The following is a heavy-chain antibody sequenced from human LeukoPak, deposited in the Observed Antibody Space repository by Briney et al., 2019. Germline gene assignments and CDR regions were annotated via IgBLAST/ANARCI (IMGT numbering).Heavy chain of an antibody. CDR1: GGSLSSYY. J-gene: IGHJ3*02. Sequence: SETLSLTRTVSGGSLSSYYWSWIRQPPGKGLEWIGYIYYSGSTNYNPSLKSRVAISVDTSKNQFSLKLSSVTAADTAVYYCARDRKWSYDAFDIWGQGTMVTVSS. CDR2: IYYSGST. D-gene: IGHD1-26*01. V-gene: IGHV4-59*01. CDR3: ARDRKWSYDAFDI.